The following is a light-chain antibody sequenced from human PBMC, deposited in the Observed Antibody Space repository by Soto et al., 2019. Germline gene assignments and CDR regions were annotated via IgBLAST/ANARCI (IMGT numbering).Light chain of an antibody. Sequence: QSDLPQPASVSGSPGQSITISCTGTSSDVGGYRYVSWYQHHPGKAPKLIIYEVTHRPSGVSNRFSGSKSGNTASLTISALQAEDDADYYCSSSPSWTSVVCGPGTKVTV. V-gene: IGLV2-14*01. CDR1: SSDVGGYRY. J-gene: IGLJ1*01. CDR2: EVT. CDR3: SSSPSWTSVV.